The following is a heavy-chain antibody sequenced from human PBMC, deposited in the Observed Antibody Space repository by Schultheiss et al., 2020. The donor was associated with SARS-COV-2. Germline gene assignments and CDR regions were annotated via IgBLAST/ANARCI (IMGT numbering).Heavy chain of an antibody. Sequence: GGSLRLSCAASGFTFSSYWMHWVRQAPGKGLVWVSRINSDGSSTSYADSVKGRFTISRDNAKNTLYLQMNSLRAEDTAVYFCASIRRDYYTVDVWGQGTTVTVSS. V-gene: IGHV3-74*01. CDR2: INSDGSST. CDR3: ASIRRDYYTVDV. D-gene: IGHD3-10*01. J-gene: IGHJ6*02. CDR1: GFTFSSYW.